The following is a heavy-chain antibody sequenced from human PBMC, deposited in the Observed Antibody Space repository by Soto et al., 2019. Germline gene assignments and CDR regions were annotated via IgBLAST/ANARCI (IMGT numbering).Heavy chain of an antibody. D-gene: IGHD4-17*01. J-gene: IGHJ6*02. CDR2: IIPIFGTA. V-gene: IGHV1-69*13. CDR3: AGGGTATTRGYYYYGMDV. Sequence: ASVKVSCKASGGTFSSYAISWVRQAPGQGLEWMGGIIPIFGTANYAQKFQGRVTITADESTSTAYMELSSLRSEDTAVYYCAGGGTATTRGYYYYGMDVWGQGTTVTVSS. CDR1: GGTFSSYA.